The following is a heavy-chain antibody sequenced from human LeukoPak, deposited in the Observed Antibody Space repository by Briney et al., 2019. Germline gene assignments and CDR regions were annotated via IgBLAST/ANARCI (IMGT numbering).Heavy chain of an antibody. J-gene: IGHJ5*02. CDR2: ISAYNGNT. CDR1: GYTFTSYG. CDR3: ARVFRGANWFDP. V-gene: IGHV1-18*01. D-gene: IGHD2-21*01. Sequence: ASVKVSCKASGYTFTSYGISWVRQAPGQGLEWMGWISAYNGNTNYAQKLQDRVTMTTDRSTSTAYMELRSLSFDDTAVYYCARVFRGANWFDPWGQGTLVTVSS.